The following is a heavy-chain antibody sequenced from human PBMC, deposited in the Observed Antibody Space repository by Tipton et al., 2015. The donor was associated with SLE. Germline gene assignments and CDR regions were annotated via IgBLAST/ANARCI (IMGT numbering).Heavy chain of an antibody. V-gene: IGHV3-53*05. CDR3: AIDNWKERAIDS. J-gene: IGHJ4*02. Sequence: SLRLSCAGSGFTVNGDYMTWVRQAPGKGLEWVSVIYSATSIYYADSVKGRFTISRDISKNTLYLQINNLRAEDTAIYYCAIDNWKERAIDSWGQGTLVTVSS. CDR1: GFTVNGDY. D-gene: IGHD1-20*01. CDR2: IYSATSI.